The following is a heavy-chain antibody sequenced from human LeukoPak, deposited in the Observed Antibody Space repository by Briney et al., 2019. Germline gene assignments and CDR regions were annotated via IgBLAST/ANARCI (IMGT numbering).Heavy chain of an antibody. D-gene: IGHD4-11*01. Sequence: SETLSLTCAVYGGSFSGYYWSWIRQHPGKGLEWIGYIYYSGSTYYNPSLKSRVTISVDTSKNQFSLKLSSVTAADTAVYYCARRGNDYCFDYWGQGTLVTVSS. J-gene: IGHJ4*02. CDR2: IYYSGST. CDR3: ARRGNDYCFDY. CDR1: GGSFSGYY. V-gene: IGHV4-31*11.